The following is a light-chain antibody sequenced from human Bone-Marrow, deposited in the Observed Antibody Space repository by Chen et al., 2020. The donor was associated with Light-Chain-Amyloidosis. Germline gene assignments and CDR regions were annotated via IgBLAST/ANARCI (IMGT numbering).Light chain of an antibody. Sequence: QSVLTQPPSVSGAPGQRVTISCPGSTPNIGAGYGVHWYQQVPGTAPKLLIYGNTNRPSGVPDRFSASKSGTSASLAITGLQAEDEADYYCQSYDSSLSSSVFGGGTKLTVL. CDR1: TPNIGAGYG. CDR3: QSYDSSLSSSV. CDR2: GNT. J-gene: IGLJ2*01. V-gene: IGLV1-40*01.